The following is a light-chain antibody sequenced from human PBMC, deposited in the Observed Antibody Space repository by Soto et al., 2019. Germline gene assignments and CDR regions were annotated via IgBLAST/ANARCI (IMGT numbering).Light chain of an antibody. CDR2: AAS. CDR3: QQSYSTPRT. V-gene: IGKV1-39*01. Sequence: DLQMTQSPSSLPAFVGARVTITCRESQSISSYLNWYQQKPGKAPKLLIYAASSLQSGVPSRFSGSGSGTDFTLTISSLQTEDFATYYCQQSYSTPRTFGQGTKVEIK. CDR1: QSISSY. J-gene: IGKJ1*01.